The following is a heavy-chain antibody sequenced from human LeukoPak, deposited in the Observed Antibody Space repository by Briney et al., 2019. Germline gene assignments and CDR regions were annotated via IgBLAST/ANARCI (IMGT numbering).Heavy chain of an antibody. D-gene: IGHD2-2*02. CDR2: ISSSSSTI. J-gene: IGHJ6*03. CDR1: GFTFSSYS. V-gene: IGHV3-48*04. Sequence: GGSLRLSCAASGFTFSSYSMNWVRQAPGKGLEWVSYISSSSSTIYYADSVKGRFTISRDNAKNSPYLQMNSLRAEDTAVYYCARAPGYCSSTSCYTGYYYYYYMDVWGKGTTVTVSS. CDR3: ARAPGYCSSTSCYTGYYYYYYMDV.